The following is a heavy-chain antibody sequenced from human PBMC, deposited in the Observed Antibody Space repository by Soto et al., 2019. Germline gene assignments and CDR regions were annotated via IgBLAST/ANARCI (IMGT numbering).Heavy chain of an antibody. CDR3: ARGSGIVALPGELEDVKYDY. V-gene: IGHV4-34*01. CDR2: INESGST. J-gene: IGHJ4*02. Sequence: QVQLQQWGAGLVKPSETLSLSCAVYGQSFSGHSWAWIRQPPGKGLGWIGEINESGSTYYNPSIKSRVTISTGTSKNQFSLKLSSVSAADTAAYFCARGSGIVALPGELEDVKYDYWGQGTLVNVSS. CDR1: GQSFSGHS. D-gene: IGHD1-1*01.